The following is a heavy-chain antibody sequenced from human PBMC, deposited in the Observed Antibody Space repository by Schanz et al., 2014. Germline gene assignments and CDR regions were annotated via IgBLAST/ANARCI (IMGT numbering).Heavy chain of an antibody. CDR1: GFTFSAYG. D-gene: IGHD4-17*01. V-gene: IGHV3-33*06. CDR3: AKDPHRDYGGKPQAFDI. CDR2: IWFDGNNK. Sequence: QVQMVESGGGVVQPGRYLRLSCAASGFTFSAYGMHWVRQAPGKGLEWVAVIWFDGNNKFYADSVKGRFTISRDNSKNTQYLQMSSLRAEDTALYYCAKDPHRDYGGKPQAFDIWGQGTMVTVSS. J-gene: IGHJ3*02.